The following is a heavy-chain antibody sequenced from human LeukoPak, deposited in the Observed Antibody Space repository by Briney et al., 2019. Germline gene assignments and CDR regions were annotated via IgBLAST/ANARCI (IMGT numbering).Heavy chain of an antibody. CDR1: GGSFSGYY. CDR2: INHSGST. D-gene: IGHD3-10*01. Sequence: SETLSLTCAVYGGSFSGYYWSWIRQPPGKGLEWIGEINHSGSTNYNPSLKSRVTISVDTSKNQFSLRLNSVTAADTAVYYCAKSNGYGLIDIWGQGTMVTVSS. CDR3: AKSNGYGLIDI. J-gene: IGHJ3*02. V-gene: IGHV4-34*01.